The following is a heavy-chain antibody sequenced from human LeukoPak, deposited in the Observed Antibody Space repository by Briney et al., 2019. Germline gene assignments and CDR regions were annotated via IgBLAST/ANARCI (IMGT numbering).Heavy chain of an antibody. V-gene: IGHV3-30*02. CDR2: IRYDGSNK. CDR3: ARDGRPRWLQFVRYFDY. J-gene: IGHJ4*02. CDR1: GFTFSSYG. Sequence: GGSLRLSCAVSGFTFSSYGMHWVRQAPGKGLEWVAFIRYDGSNKYYADSVKGRFTISRDNSKNTLYLQMNSLRAEDTAVYYCARDGRPRWLQFVRYFDYWGQGTLVTVSS. D-gene: IGHD5-24*01.